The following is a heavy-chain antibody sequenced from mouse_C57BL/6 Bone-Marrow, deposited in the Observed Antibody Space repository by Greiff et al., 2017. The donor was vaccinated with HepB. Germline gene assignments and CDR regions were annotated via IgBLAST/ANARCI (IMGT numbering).Heavy chain of an antibody. V-gene: IGHV5-4*01. D-gene: IGHD2-3*01. Sequence: EVMLVESGGGLVKPGGSLKLSCAASGFTFSSYAMSWVRQTPEKRLEWVATISDGGSYTYYPDNVKGRFTISRDNAKNNLYLQMSHLKSEDTAMYYCARDPDGYYDAMDYWGQGTSGTGSS. CDR1: GFTFSSYA. CDR2: ISDGGSYT. CDR3: ARDPDGYYDAMDY. J-gene: IGHJ4*01.